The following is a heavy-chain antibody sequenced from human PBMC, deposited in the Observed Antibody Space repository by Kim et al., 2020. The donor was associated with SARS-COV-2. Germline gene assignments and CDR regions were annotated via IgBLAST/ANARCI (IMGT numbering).Heavy chain of an antibody. V-gene: IGHV4-34*01. CDR3: ARSNNDFWSGYQHRARFYNRCDP. Sequence: SETLSLTCAVYGGSFSGYYWSWIRQPPGKGLEWIGEINHSGSTNYNPSLKSRVTISVDTSKNQFSLKLSSVTAADTAVYYCARSNNDFWSGYQHRARFYNRCDPWGEGTLVTVSS. D-gene: IGHD3-3*01. CDR1: GGSFSGYY. J-gene: IGHJ5*02. CDR2: INHSGST.